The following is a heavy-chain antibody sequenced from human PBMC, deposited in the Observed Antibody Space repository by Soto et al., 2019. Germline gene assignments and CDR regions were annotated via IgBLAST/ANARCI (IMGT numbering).Heavy chain of an antibody. Sequence: PSETLSLTCAVSGGSISSGGYSWSWIRQPPGKGLEWIGYIYHSGSTYYNPSLKSRVTISVDRSKNQFSLKLSSVTAADTAVYYCARVVVVAATTLVGWFDPWGQGTLVTVSS. CDR1: GGSISSGGYS. J-gene: IGHJ5*02. CDR3: ARVVVVAATTLVGWFDP. V-gene: IGHV4-30-2*01. CDR2: IYHSGST. D-gene: IGHD2-15*01.